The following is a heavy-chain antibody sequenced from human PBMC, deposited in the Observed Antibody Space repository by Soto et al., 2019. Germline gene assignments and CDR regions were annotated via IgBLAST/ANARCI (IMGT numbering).Heavy chain of an antibody. D-gene: IGHD5-12*01. V-gene: IGHV1-69*06. J-gene: IGHJ4*02. CDR1: GGTFSSYA. Sequence: SVKVSFKASGGTFSSYAISWLRQAPGQGLEWMGGIIPIFGTANYAQKFQGRVTITADKSTSTAYMELSSLRSEDTAVYYCALQIPPTIVATITELDYWGQGTLVTVSS. CDR3: ALQIPPTIVATITELDY. CDR2: IIPIFGTA.